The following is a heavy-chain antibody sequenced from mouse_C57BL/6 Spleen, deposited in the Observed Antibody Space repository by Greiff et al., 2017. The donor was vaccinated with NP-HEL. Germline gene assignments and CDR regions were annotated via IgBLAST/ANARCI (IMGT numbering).Heavy chain of an antibody. CDR2: ISSGSSTI. Sequence: EVKVVESGGGLVKPGGSLKLSCAASGFTFSDYGMHWVRQAPEKGLEWVAYISSGSSTIYYADTVKGRFTISRDNAKNTLFLQMTSLGSEDTAMYYCARPKGYGSYYFDYWGQGTTLTVSS. D-gene: IGHD1-1*01. CDR1: GFTFSDYG. J-gene: IGHJ2*01. CDR3: ARPKGYGSYYFDY. V-gene: IGHV5-17*01.